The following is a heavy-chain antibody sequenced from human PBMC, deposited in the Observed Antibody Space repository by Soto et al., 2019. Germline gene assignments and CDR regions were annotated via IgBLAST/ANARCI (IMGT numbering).Heavy chain of an antibody. CDR1: GYTFTSYG. CDR3: ARSTTYYYDSSGKQGAFHI. D-gene: IGHD3-22*01. CDR2: ISAYNGNT. Sequence: GXSVKFSCKASGYTFTSYGISWVRQAPGQGLEWMGWISAYNGNTNYAQKLQGRVTMTTDTSTSTAYMELRSLRSDDTAVYYCARSTTYYYDSSGKQGAFHIWGQGTMVTVSS. J-gene: IGHJ3*02. V-gene: IGHV1-18*01.